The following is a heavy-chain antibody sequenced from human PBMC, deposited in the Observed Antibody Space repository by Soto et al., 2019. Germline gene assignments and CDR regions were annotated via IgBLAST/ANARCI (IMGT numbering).Heavy chain of an antibody. CDR1: GFTFSSYS. D-gene: IGHD6-6*01. CDR3: ARDWAESIAARRIFDY. J-gene: IGHJ4*02. V-gene: IGHV3-48*01. CDR2: ISSSSSTI. Sequence: GGSLRLSCAASGFTFSSYSMNWVRQAPGKGLEWVSYISSSSSTIYYADSVKGRFTISRDNAKNSLYLQMNSLRAEDTAVYYCARDWAESIAARRIFDYWGQGTLVTVSS.